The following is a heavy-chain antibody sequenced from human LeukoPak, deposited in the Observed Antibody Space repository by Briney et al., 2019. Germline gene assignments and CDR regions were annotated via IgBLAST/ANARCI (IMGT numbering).Heavy chain of an antibody. J-gene: IGHJ4*02. CDR2: INTNTGNP. CDR3: ASEGQWLAPID. D-gene: IGHD6-19*01. CDR1: GYTFTSYA. V-gene: IGHV7-4-1*02. Sequence: GSSVKVSCKASGYTFTSYAMNWVRQAPGQGLERMGWINTNTGNPTYAQGFTGRFVFSLDTSVSTAYLQISSLKAEDTAVYYCASEGQWLAPIDWGQGTLVTVSS.